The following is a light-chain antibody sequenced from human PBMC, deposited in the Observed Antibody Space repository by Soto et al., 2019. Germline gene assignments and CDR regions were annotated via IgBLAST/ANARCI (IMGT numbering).Light chain of an antibody. CDR3: QQYNSYWT. Sequence: DIRMTQSPSTLSASVGDRVTIACRASQSIDSWLAWYQQKPGKAPKLLIYGATSLESGVPSRFSGSGSGTEFTLTISSLQPDDFATYYCQQYNSYWTFGQGTKVDI. V-gene: IGKV1-5*01. CDR2: GAT. J-gene: IGKJ1*01. CDR1: QSIDSW.